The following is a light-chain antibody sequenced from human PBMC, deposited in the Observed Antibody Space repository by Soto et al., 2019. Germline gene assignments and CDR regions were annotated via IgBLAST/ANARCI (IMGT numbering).Light chain of an antibody. Sequence: DIQMTQSPSTLSGTVGDRDTITCRASQTISSWLAWYQQKPGKAPKLLIYKASSLEGAVPSRFSGSGSGTEFTPTISSLQPDDFATYYCQHYSTYSRTFGQRTKVDVK. V-gene: IGKV1-5*03. J-gene: IGKJ1*01. CDR1: QTISSW. CDR3: QHYSTYSRT. CDR2: KAS.